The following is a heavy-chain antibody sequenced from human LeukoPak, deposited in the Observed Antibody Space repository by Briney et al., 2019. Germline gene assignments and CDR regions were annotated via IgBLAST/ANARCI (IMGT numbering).Heavy chain of an antibody. J-gene: IGHJ5*02. D-gene: IGHD2-15*01. Sequence: SVKVSCKASGGTFSSYAISWVRQAPGQGLEWMGGIIPIFGTANYAQKFQGRVTITADESTSTAYMELSSLRSEDTAVYYCARRHCSGGSCYSGWFDPGAREPWSPSPQ. CDR1: GGTFSSYA. CDR2: IIPIFGTA. V-gene: IGHV1-69*01. CDR3: ARRHCSGGSCYSGWFDP.